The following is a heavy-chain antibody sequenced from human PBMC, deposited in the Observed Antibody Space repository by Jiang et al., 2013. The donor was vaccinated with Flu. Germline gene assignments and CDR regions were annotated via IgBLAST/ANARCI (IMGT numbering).Heavy chain of an antibody. CDR2: IDPSDSYT. CDR3: ARRRGPLGFDY. Sequence: RIDPSDSYTNYSPSFQGHVTISADKSISTAYLQWSSLKASDTAMYYCARRRGPLGFDYWGQGTLVTVSS. D-gene: IGHD3-10*01. V-gene: IGHV5-10-1*01. J-gene: IGHJ4*02.